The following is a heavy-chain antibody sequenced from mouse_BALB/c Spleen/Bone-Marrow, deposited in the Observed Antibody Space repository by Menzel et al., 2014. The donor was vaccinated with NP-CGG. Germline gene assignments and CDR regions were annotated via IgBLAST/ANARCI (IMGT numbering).Heavy chain of an antibody. CDR1: GDSITSGY. CDR3: AIYDGYCFDY. Sequence: EVKLVESGPSLVKPSQPLSLPCSVTGDSITSGYWNWIRKFPGNKLEYMGYISYSGNTYYNPSLKSRISITRDTSKNQYYLQLNSVTTEDTATHYCAIYDGYCFDYWGQGTTLTVSS. J-gene: IGHJ2*01. V-gene: IGHV3-8*02. D-gene: IGHD2-3*01. CDR2: ISYSGNT.